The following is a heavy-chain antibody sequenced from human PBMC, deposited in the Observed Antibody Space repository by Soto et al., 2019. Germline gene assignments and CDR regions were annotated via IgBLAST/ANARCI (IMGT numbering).Heavy chain of an antibody. CDR3: ARDTTGILDY. Sequence: LRLSCAASGFNFDNYYMAWVRQAPGKGLEWVANIRKDGSGSNYVDSLKGRFTISRDNAKNSLYLQMNNLRAEDSGVYFCARDTTGILDYWGQGTLVTVSS. CDR2: IRKDGSGS. D-gene: IGHD1-1*01. CDR1: GFNFDNYY. J-gene: IGHJ4*02. V-gene: IGHV3-7*01.